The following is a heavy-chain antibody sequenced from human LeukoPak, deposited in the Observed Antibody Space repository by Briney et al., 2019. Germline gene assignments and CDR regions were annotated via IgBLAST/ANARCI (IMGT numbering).Heavy chain of an antibody. V-gene: IGHV4-34*09. D-gene: IGHD3-10*01. J-gene: IGHJ5*02. Sequence: SETLSLTCAVYGGSFSGYYWSWIRQPPGKGLEWIGEINHSGSTNYNPSLKSRVTISVDTSKNQFSLKLSSVTAADTAVYYCARAPGGFDPWGQGTLVTVSS. CDR2: INHSGST. CDR1: GGSFSGYY. CDR3: ARAPGGFDP.